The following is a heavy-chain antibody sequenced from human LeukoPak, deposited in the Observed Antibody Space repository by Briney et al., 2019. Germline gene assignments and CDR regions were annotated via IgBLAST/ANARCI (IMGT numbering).Heavy chain of an antibody. CDR3: ARKLAAAPPPDAFDI. CDR2: IYYSGST. J-gene: IGHJ3*02. V-gene: IGHV4-59*08. Sequence: SETLSLTCTVSGGSISSYYWSWIRQPPGKGLEWIGYIYYSGSTNYNPSLKSRVTISVDTSKNQFSLKLSSVTAADTAVYYCARKLAAAPPPDAFDIWGQGTMVTVSS. D-gene: IGHD6-13*01. CDR1: GGSISSYY.